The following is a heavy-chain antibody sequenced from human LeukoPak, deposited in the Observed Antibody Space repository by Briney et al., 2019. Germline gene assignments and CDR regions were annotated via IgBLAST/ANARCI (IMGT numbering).Heavy chain of an antibody. J-gene: IGHJ4*02. V-gene: IGHV1-24*01. Sequence: ASVNVSCKVSGYSLTEVSTHWVRQAPGKGLEWMGGFDPEDCEAIYAQKVQGRLTMTEDKSIDTAFMELRSLKSEGTAVYYCVTDIRSGWRNYWGQGTLITVSS. D-gene: IGHD6-19*01. CDR1: GYSLTEVS. CDR3: VTDIRSGWRNY. CDR2: FDPEDCEA.